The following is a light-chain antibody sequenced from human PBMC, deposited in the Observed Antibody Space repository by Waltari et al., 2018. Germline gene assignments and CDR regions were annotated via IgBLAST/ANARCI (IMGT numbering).Light chain of an antibody. V-gene: IGLV1-40*01. CDR2: GIT. CDR1: TSNIGAGSD. Sequence: QSVLTQPPSVSGAPGQRVTISCTGGTSNIGAGSDVHWYQQLPGTAPKLPSHGITNRPSGVPDRFSGSQSGTSASLAIAGLQAEDEGDYYCQSSDGSLTLFGGGTRLTVL. J-gene: IGLJ2*01. CDR3: QSSDGSLTL.